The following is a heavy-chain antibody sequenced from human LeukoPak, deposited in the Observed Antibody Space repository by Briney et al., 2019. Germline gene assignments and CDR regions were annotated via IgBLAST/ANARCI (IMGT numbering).Heavy chain of an antibody. V-gene: IGHV4-4*09. CDR2: IYTSGST. J-gene: IGHJ6*03. CDR3: ARGCYYYYHMDV. CDR1: GVSIGGYY. Sequence: PSETLSLTCTVSGVSIGGYYWSWIRQPPGKGLEWIGYIYTSGSTNYDPSPKSRVTISIDTSKNQFSLKLSSVTAADTAVYYCARGCYYYYHMDVWGKGTTVTVSS.